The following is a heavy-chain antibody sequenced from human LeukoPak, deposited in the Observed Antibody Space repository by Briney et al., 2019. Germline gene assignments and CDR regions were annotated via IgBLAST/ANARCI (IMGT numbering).Heavy chain of an antibody. J-gene: IGHJ3*02. D-gene: IGHD3-10*01. V-gene: IGHV4-39*01. CDR1: GGSISSSSYY. CDR3: ATSEAIYEPPLENLWFGELLAHKDADAFDI. CDR2: IYYSGST. Sequence: SETLSLTCTVSGGSISSSSYYWGWIRQPPGKGLEWIGSIYYSGSTYYNPSLKSRVTISVDTSKNQFSLKLSSVTAADTAVYYRATSEAIYEPPLENLWFGELLAHKDADAFDIWGQGTMVSVSS.